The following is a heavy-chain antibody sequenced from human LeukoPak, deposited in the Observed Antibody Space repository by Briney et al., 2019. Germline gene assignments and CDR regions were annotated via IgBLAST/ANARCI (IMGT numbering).Heavy chain of an antibody. V-gene: IGHV1-46*01. D-gene: IGHD3-3*01. CDR2: INPSGGST. Sequence: ASVKVSCKASGYTFTSYCMHWVRQAPGQGLEWMGIINPSGGSTSYAQKFQGRVTITADKSTSTAYMELSSLRSEDTAVYYCARAAREWLLSHYWGQGTLVTVSS. J-gene: IGHJ4*02. CDR1: GYTFTSYC. CDR3: ARAAREWLLSHY.